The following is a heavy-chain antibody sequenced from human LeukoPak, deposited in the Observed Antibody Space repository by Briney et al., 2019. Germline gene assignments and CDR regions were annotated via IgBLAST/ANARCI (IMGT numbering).Heavy chain of an antibody. CDR3: AREGNSSGWYSEIDY. CDR2: ITHSGIT. CDR1: GGSFSGYY. V-gene: IGHV4-34*01. J-gene: IGHJ4*02. Sequence: SETLSLTCAVSGGSFSGYYWSWVRQPPGKGLEWIGEITHSGITNYNPSLKSRVTTSVDTSKNQFSLKVRSVTAADTAVYYCAREGNSSGWYSEIDYWGQGTLVTVSS. D-gene: IGHD6-19*01.